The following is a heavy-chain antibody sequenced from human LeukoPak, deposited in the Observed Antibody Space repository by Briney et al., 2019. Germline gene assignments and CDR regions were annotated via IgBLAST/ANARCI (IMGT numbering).Heavy chain of an antibody. CDR2: IIPIFGTA. CDR3: ARVVVVTAISNWFDP. Sequence: ASVKVSCKASGGTFSSYAISWVRQAPGQGLEWMGGIIPIFGTANYAQKFQGRVTITADESTSTAYMELSSLRSEDTAVYYCARVVVVTAISNWFDPWGQGTLVTVSS. V-gene: IGHV1-69*01. J-gene: IGHJ5*02. D-gene: IGHD2-21*02. CDR1: GGTFSSYA.